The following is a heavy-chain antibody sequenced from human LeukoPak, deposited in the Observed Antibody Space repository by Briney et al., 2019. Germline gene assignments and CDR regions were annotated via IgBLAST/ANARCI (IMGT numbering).Heavy chain of an antibody. CDR1: GITVSDNY. J-gene: IGHJ4*02. Sequence: GGSLRLSCAASGITVSDNYMSWVRQAPGKGLEWVSFIYSGGSGGATYYADSVKGRFTISRDYSKNMLYLQMNSLRTEDTAMYHCAREPYYDLLTTYYPLDYWGQGTLVTVSS. D-gene: IGHD3-9*01. V-gene: IGHV3-53*05. CDR3: AREPYYDLLTTYYPLDY. CDR2: IYSGGSGGAT.